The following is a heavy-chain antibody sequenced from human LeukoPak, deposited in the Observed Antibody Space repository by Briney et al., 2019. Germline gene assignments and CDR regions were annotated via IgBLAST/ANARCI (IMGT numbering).Heavy chain of an antibody. D-gene: IGHD1-1*01. CDR3: ARVPGGALNWFDP. CDR1: GYSISSGYY. J-gene: IGHJ5*02. CDR2: IRHSGTT. V-gene: IGHV4-38-2*02. Sequence: SETLSLTCTVSGYSISSGYYWGWIRQPPGKGLEWIGTIRHSGTTYYNPSLKSRVTISIDPSKNQFSLKLSSVTAADTAVYYCARVPGGALNWFDPWGQGTLVTVSS.